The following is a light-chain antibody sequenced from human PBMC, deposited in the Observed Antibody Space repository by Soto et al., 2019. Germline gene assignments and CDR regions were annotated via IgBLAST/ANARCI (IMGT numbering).Light chain of an antibody. CDR3: QQYYSYPFT. CDR2: AAS. Sequence: AIRMTQSPSSFSASTGDRVTITCRASQGISSYFAWYQQKPGKAPKLLIYAASTLQSGVPSRFSGSGSGTDFTLTISCLQYEDFATYYCQQYYSYPFTFGPGTKVDIK. V-gene: IGKV1-8*01. J-gene: IGKJ3*01. CDR1: QGISSY.